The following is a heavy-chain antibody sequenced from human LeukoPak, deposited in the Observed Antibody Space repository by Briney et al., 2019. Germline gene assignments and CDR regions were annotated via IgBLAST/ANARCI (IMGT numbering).Heavy chain of an antibody. J-gene: IGHJ4*02. CDR2: IPYDGSNK. Sequence: GGSLRLSCVASGFTFSSYAMHWVRQAPGKGLEWVALIPYDGSNKYYADSVKGRFTISRDNSKNTLYLQMNSLRAEDTAVYYCARGGVYSSGSYYFYYFDYWGQGTLATVSS. CDR3: ARGGVYSSGSYYFYYFDY. V-gene: IGHV3-30-3*01. D-gene: IGHD6-19*01. CDR1: GFTFSSYA.